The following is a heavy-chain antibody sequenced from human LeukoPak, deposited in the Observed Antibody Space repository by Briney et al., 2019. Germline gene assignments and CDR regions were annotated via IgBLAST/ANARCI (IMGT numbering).Heavy chain of an antibody. J-gene: IGHJ4*02. Sequence: QPGGSLRLSCAASGFPFSSHAMRWVRQAPGRGLECVSAISGSGSTSYYADSEKGRFTISRDNSKNTLYLQMTSLRAEDTAVYYCAKNQRGYYQPIDYWGQGILVTVSS. CDR2: ISGSGSTS. D-gene: IGHD3-10*01. CDR3: AKNQRGYYQPIDY. CDR1: GFPFSSHA. V-gene: IGHV3-23*01.